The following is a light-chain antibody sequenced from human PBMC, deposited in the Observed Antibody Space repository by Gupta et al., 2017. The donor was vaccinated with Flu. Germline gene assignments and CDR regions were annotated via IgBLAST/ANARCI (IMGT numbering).Light chain of an antibody. CDR2: SAS. CDR1: QSVSNSY. CDR3: QQYGRSPWT. Sequence: EIVLTQSPATLSLSPGERVSLSCRASQSVSNSYLAWYQHKSGQAPRLLINSASRRATGVPDRFSGHESGTEFTLTIARLEPEDFAVYYCQQYGRSPWTFGQGTKVEI. V-gene: IGKV3-20*01. J-gene: IGKJ1*01.